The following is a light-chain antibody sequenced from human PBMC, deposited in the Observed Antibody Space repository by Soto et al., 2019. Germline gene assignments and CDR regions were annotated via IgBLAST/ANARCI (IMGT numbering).Light chain of an antibody. CDR1: QAIRND. CDR3: LQDYTYPWT. J-gene: IGKJ1*01. V-gene: IGKV1-6*01. CDR2: GAS. Sequence: ASQMTQSPSSLSASVGDRVTITCRASQAIRNDLGWYQQKPGKAPNLLIFGASNLQPGVPFRFSASGSGTKFTLTISNLQPEDFASYYCLQDYTYPWTFGQGTKVDIK.